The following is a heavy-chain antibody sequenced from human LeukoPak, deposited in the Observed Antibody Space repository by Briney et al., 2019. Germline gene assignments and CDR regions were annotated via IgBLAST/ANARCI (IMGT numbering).Heavy chain of an antibody. V-gene: IGHV4-59*01. Sequence: SETLSLTCTVSGGTISGYYWSWSRQPPGQGVEWIGNRYYMRGAWYKSSLKSRVTTSVDTSRNEFSLKLSSVTAADTAVYYCARWTSCSGDCHILDYWGQGILVTVSS. CDR3: ARWTSCSGDCHILDY. CDR2: RYYMRGA. CDR1: GGTISGYY. D-gene: IGHD2-21*02. J-gene: IGHJ4*02.